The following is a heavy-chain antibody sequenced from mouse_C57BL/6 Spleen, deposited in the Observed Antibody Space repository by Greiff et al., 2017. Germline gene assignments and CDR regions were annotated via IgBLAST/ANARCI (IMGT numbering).Heavy chain of an antibody. CDR1: GYAFTSYW. Sequence: QVQLKQPGAELVKPGASVKISCKASGYAFTSYWMTWVKQRPGQGLEWIGHIYPGNGSTNYNEKFKSKATLTVDTSSSTAYMQLSSLTSEDSAVYYWASDGRLDYWGQGTTLTVSS. V-gene: IGHV1-55*01. J-gene: IGHJ2*01. CDR2: IYPGNGST. D-gene: IGHD3-1*01. CDR3: ASDGRLDY.